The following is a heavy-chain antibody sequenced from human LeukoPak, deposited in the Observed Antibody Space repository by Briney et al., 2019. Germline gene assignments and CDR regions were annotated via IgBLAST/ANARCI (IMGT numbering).Heavy chain of an antibody. J-gene: IGHJ6*02. CDR1: GGSIGNADDF. CDR2: IYHSGTT. Sequence: SQTLSLTCTVSGGSIGNADDFWSWIRQTPGKGLEWIGYIYHSGTTTYNPSLNGRVTMSDDTSKNLLSLTLTSVTAADTAVYYCARTIIIPRYYGFDVWGQGTTVTVSS. D-gene: IGHD3-10*01. CDR3: ARTIIIPRYYGFDV. V-gene: IGHV4-30-4*01.